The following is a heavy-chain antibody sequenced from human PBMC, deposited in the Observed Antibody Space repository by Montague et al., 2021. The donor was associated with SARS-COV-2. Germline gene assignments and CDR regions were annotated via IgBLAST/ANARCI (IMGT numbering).Heavy chain of an antibody. V-gene: IGHV3-66*01. CDR2: IYSGGST. CDR3: ARDLLEIGGMDV. Sequence: SLRLSCAASGITVSRNYMNWVRQAPGKELEWVSLIYSGGSTYYADSVKGRFTISRDNSKNTLYLQMNSLRAEDTAVYYCARDLLEIGGMDVWGQGTTVTVSS. J-gene: IGHJ6*02. D-gene: IGHD1-1*01. CDR1: GITVSRNY.